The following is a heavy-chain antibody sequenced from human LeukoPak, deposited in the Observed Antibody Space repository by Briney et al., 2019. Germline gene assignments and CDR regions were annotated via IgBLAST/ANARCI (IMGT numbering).Heavy chain of an antibody. CDR2: ISGSGGST. J-gene: IGHJ4*02. CDR3: AKFGLVVVVAAQVTLDY. V-gene: IGHV3-23*01. Sequence: PGGSLRLSCAASGFTFSSYAMSWVRQAPGKGLEWVSAISGSGGSTYYADSVKGRFTISRDNAKNTLYLQMNSPRAEDTAVYYCAKFGLVVVVAAQVTLDYWGQGTLVTVSS. CDR1: GFTFSSYA. D-gene: IGHD2-15*01.